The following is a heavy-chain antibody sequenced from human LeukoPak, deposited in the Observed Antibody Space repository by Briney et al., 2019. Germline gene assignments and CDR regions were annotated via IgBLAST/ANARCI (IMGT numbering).Heavy chain of an antibody. CDR2: IYSGGST. V-gene: IGHV3-53*01. CDR1: GFIFSSNY. CDR3: ARADSSGYFWWFDP. J-gene: IGHJ5*02. Sequence: PGGSLRLSCAASGFIFSSNYMSWVRQAPGKGLEWVSVIYSGGSTYYADAVKGRFTISRDNSKNTLYLQMNSLRAEDTAVYYCARADSSGYFWWFDPRGQGTLITVSS. D-gene: IGHD3-22*01.